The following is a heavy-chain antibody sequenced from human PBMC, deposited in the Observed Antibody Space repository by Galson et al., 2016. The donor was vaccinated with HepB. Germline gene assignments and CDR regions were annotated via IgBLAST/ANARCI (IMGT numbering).Heavy chain of an antibody. V-gene: IGHV3-53*01. D-gene: IGHD5-24*01. CDR2: INSVDNT. Sequence: SLRLSCAASGFSVSGDYMGWVRQAPGKALEWVSLINSVDNTYYADSVRGRFTISRDNSKNTLYLQMNSLRVDDTAVYHCARGLGDMAYFQHWGRGTLVTVSS. J-gene: IGHJ1*01. CDR1: GFSVSGDY. CDR3: ARGLGDMAYFQH.